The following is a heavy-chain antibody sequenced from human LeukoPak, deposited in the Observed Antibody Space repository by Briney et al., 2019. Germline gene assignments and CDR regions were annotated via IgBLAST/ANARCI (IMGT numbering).Heavy chain of an antibody. CDR1: GGSISTGGYY. V-gene: IGHV4-30-2*01. CDR3: ATRGVGLYWFDP. Sequence: SQTLSLTCTVSGGSISTGGYYWRWIRQPPGKGLEWIGCTFRTGTTYYNPSLKSRVTISVDSSKNQFSLKVYFVTAADTAVYYCATRGVGLYWFDPWGQGTLVTVSS. D-gene: IGHD1-26*01. CDR2: TFRTGTT. J-gene: IGHJ5*02.